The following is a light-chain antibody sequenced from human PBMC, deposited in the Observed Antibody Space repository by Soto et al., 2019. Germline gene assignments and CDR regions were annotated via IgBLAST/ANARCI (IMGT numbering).Light chain of an antibody. Sequence: EIVLTQSPGTLSLSPVDRATRSCRASQSLSVSYIAWYQQRPGQAPRLLIYGTSTRATGIPDRFSGSGSGTDCTLAISRLEPEDFAVYYWHQFGDSPQTFGQGTTVEI. CDR1: QSLSVSY. CDR3: HQFGDSPQT. J-gene: IGKJ1*01. CDR2: GTS. V-gene: IGKV3-20*01.